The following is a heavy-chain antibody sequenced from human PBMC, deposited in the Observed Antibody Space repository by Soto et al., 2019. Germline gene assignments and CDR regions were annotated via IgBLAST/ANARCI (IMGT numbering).Heavy chain of an antibody. CDR2: FYSGGST. CDR3: ARQGYCFSTSCYDDAFDI. J-gene: IGHJ3*02. V-gene: IGHV3-66*04. CDR1: GFTVSSNY. Sequence: GGSLRLSCAASGFTVSSNYMNWVRQAPGKGLEWVSVFYSGGSTYYADSVKGRFTISRDNSKNTLYLQMNSLRAEDTAVYYCARQGYCFSTSCYDDAFDIWGQGTMVTVSS. D-gene: IGHD2-2*01.